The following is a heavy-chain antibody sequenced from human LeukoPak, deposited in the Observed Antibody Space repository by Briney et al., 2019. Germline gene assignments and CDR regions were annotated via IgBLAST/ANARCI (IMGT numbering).Heavy chain of an antibody. Sequence: GASVKVSCKASGYTFTDFYIHWVRQAPGQGLEWMGWINVNSGGTNYAQKFYARVTMTRDTSISTAYMELSRLRSDDTAVFYCARSPHILTGENFDFWGQGTLVTVSS. CDR3: ARSPHILTGENFDF. CDR2: INVNSGGT. V-gene: IGHV1-2*02. D-gene: IGHD3-9*01. CDR1: GYTFTDFY. J-gene: IGHJ4*02.